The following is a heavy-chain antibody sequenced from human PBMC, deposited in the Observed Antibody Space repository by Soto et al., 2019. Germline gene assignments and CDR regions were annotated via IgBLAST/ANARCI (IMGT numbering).Heavy chain of an antibody. CDR3: ARGDSIAAAGYYYYYYGMDV. CDR2: ISYDGSNK. Sequence: PGGSLRLSCAASGFTFSSYAIHWVRQAPATGLEWVAVISYDGSNKYYADSVKGRFTISSDNSKNTLYLQMNSLRAEDTAVYYCARGDSIAAAGYYYYYYGMDVWGQGTTVTVSS. CDR1: GFTFSSYA. V-gene: IGHV3-30-3*01. D-gene: IGHD6-13*01. J-gene: IGHJ6*02.